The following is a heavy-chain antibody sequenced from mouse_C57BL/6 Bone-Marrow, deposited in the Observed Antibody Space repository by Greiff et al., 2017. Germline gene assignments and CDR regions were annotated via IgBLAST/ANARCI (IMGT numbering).Heavy chain of an antibody. CDR3: ASDYEYDGGY. V-gene: IGHV1-42*01. D-gene: IGHD2-4*01. CDR1: GYSFTGYY. J-gene: IGHJ2*01. Sequence: VQLQQSGPELVKPGASVKISFKASGYSFTGYYMNWVKQSPEKSLDWIGEINPSTGGTTYNQKFKAKATLNVDKSSSTAYMQLKSLTSEDSAVYYCASDYEYDGGYWGQGTTLTVSS. CDR2: INPSTGGT.